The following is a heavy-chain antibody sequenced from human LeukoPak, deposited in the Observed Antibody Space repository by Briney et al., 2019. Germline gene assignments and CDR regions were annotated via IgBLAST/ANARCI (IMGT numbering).Heavy chain of an antibody. J-gene: IGHJ6*02. V-gene: IGHV4-59*01. Sequence: SETLSLTCTVSGGSISTYYWSWIRQSPGKGLEWIGDIYFSGATNYNPSLKSRVTISVDTSKNQFSLKLSSVTAADTAVYYCAREDPQARVPEGLDVWGEGTTVTVSS. CDR2: IYFSGAT. D-gene: IGHD4/OR15-4a*01. CDR1: GGSISTYY. CDR3: AREDPQARVPEGLDV.